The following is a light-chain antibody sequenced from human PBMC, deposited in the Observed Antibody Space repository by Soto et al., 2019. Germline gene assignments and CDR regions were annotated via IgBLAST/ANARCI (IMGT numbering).Light chain of an antibody. V-gene: IGKV3-15*01. Sequence: DIVMTQSPATLSVSAGERGALXCRASQSVRNNLAWYQQKPGQAPRLLIFGASTRATGTPARFSGSGSGTDFTLTINRLEPEDSAVYYCQQYGSLITFGQGTRLEIK. CDR3: QQYGSLIT. CDR1: QSVRNN. J-gene: IGKJ5*01. CDR2: GAS.